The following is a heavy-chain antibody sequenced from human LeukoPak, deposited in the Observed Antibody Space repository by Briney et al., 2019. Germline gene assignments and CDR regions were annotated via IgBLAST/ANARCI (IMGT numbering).Heavy chain of an antibody. CDR1: GGSISSYY. J-gene: IGHJ4*02. CDR3: ARSDSSGYSIDY. CDR2: IYYSGST. V-gene: IGHV4-59*01. D-gene: IGHD3-22*01. Sequence: PSETLSLTCTVSGGSISSYYWSWIRQPPGKGLECIGYIYYSGSTNYNPSLKSRVAISVDTSKNQFSLKLSSVTAADTAVYYCARSDSSGYSIDYWGQGTLVTVSS.